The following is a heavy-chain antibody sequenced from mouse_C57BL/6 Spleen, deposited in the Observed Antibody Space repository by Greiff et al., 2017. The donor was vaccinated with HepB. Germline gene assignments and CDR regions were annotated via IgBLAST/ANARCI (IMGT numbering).Heavy chain of an antibody. CDR1: GYSFTGYY. CDR2: INPSTGGT. D-gene: IGHD2-4*01. V-gene: IGHV1-43*01. Sequence: EVQLQQSGPELVKPGASVKISCKASGYSFTGYYMHWVKQSSEKSLEWIGEINPSTGGTSYNQKFKGKATLTVDKSSSTAYMQLKSLTSEDSAVYYCAKFYDYDQAWFAYWGQGTLVTVSA. J-gene: IGHJ3*01. CDR3: AKFYDYDQAWFAY.